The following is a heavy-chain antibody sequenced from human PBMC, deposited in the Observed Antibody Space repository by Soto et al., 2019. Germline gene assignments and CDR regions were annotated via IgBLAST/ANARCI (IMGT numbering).Heavy chain of an antibody. CDR1: GGSISSGGYY. J-gene: IGHJ4*02. Sequence: SETLSLTCTVSGGSISSGGYYWSWIRQHPGKVLEWIGYIYYSGSTYYNPSLKSRVTIXXXXSXNXFXLXLXSVTXADTAVYYCASRSYSSLGYWGQGTLVTVSS. V-gene: IGHV4-31*03. CDR3: ASRSYSSLGY. D-gene: IGHD1-26*01. CDR2: IYYSGST.